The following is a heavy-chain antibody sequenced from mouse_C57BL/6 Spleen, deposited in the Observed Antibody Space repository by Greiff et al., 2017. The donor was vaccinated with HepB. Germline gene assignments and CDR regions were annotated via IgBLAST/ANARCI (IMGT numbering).Heavy chain of an antibody. V-gene: IGHV1-9*01. CDR1: GYTFTGYW. D-gene: IGHD2-3*01. CDR3: ARSADGYYRFGYAMDY. CDR2: ILPGSGST. Sequence: QVQLKQSGAELMKPGASVKLSCKATGYTFTGYWIEWVKQRPGHGLEWIGEILPGSGSTNYNEKFKGKATFTADTSSNTAYMQLSSLTTEDSAIYYCARSADGYYRFGYAMDYWGQGTSVTVSS. J-gene: IGHJ4*01.